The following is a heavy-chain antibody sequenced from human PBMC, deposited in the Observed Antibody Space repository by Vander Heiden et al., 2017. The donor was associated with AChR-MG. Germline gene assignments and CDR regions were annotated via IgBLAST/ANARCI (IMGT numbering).Heavy chain of an antibody. CDR1: GFTFSSYG. J-gene: IGHJ4*02. CDR3: AKDPLAYCGGDCYGIDY. D-gene: IGHD2-21*02. Sequence: QVQLVEPGGGVVQPGRSLRPSCAAPGFTFSSYGMHWVRQAPGKGLEWVAVISYDGSNKYYADSVKGRFTISRDNSKNTLYLQMNSLRAEDTAVYYCAKDPLAYCGGDCYGIDYWGQGTLVTVSS. V-gene: IGHV3-30*18. CDR2: ISYDGSNK.